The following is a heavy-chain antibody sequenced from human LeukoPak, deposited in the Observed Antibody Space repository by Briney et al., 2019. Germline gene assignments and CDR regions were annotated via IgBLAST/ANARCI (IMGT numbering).Heavy chain of an antibody. CDR3: AELGITMIGGV. CDR2: ITSSSIYK. Sequence: GGSLRLSCATSGFTFSRYNMNWVRQAPGKGLEWVSSITSSSIYKYYADSMKGRFTISRDNAKNSLYLQMDSLRAEDTAVYYCAELGITMIGGVWGKGTTVTISS. V-gene: IGHV3-21*01. J-gene: IGHJ6*04. CDR1: GFTFSRYN. D-gene: IGHD3-10*02.